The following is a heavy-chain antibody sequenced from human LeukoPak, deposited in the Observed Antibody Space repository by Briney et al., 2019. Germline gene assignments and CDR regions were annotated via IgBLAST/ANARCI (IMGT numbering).Heavy chain of an antibody. Sequence: PSETLSLTCAVYGGSFSGYYWSRIRQPPGKGLEWIGEINHSGSTNYNPSLKSRVTISVDTSKNQFSLKLSSVTAADTAVYYCARNGESEYQLLRYYYYYMDVWGKGTTVTVSS. CDR3: ARNGESEYQLLRYYYYYMDV. D-gene: IGHD2-2*01. CDR2: INHSGST. CDR1: GGSFSGYY. V-gene: IGHV4-34*01. J-gene: IGHJ6*03.